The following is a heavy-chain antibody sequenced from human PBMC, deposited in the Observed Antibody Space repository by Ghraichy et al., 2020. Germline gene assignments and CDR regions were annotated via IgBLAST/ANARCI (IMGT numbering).Heavy chain of an antibody. Sequence: GGSLRLSCAASGFTVSSNYMSWVRQAPGKGLEWVSVIYSGGSTYYADSVKGRFTISRDNSKNTLYLQMNSLRAEDTAVYYCARDSSYSSSFYYYYGMDVWGQGTTVTVSS. CDR3: ARDSSYSSSFYYYYGMDV. J-gene: IGHJ6*02. D-gene: IGHD6-6*01. CDR2: IYSGGST. CDR1: GFTVSSNY. V-gene: IGHV3-53*01.